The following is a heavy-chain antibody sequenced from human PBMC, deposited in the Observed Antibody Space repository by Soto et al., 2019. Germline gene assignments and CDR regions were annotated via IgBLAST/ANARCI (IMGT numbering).Heavy chain of an antibody. V-gene: IGHV4-34*01. D-gene: IGHD1-1*01. CDR2: INHSGST. CDR3: APRPGTTLNWFDP. J-gene: IGHJ5*02. Sequence: QVQLQQWGAGLLKPSETLSLTCAVYGGSFSGYYWSWIRQPPGKGLEWIGEINHSGSTNYNPSLKSPVNISVDTSKIQFSLKLSSVTAADTAVYYCAPRPGTTLNWFDPWGQGTLVTVSS. CDR1: GGSFSGYY.